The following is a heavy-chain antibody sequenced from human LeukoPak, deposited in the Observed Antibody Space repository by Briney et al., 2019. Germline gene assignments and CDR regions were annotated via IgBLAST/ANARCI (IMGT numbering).Heavy chain of an antibody. J-gene: IGHJ4*02. CDR1: GLTFSSYA. V-gene: IGHV3-64*01. CDR2: ISSNGGST. Sequence: GGSLRLSCAASGLTFSSYAMHWVRQAPGKGLEYVSAISSNGGSTYYANSVKGRFTISRDNSKNTLYLQMGSLRAEDMAVYYCARTYGGSSDRNKYYFDYWGQGTLVTVSS. CDR3: ARTYGGSSDRNKYYFDY. D-gene: IGHD4-23*01.